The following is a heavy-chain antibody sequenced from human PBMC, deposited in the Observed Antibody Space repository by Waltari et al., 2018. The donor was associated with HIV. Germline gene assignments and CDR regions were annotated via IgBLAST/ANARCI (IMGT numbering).Heavy chain of an antibody. V-gene: IGHV4-4*02. CDR1: SGSIRSSNC. J-gene: IGHJ3*02. CDR2: ICHSGTT. Sequence: QVRLQESGPGLVKPSGTLSPTCVVSSGSIRSSNCWSWVRQPPGKGLEWIGGICHSGTTNYSPSIKSRSDMSRDQSYNQFSLVLESVTAADTATYFCARARPLLTTWAGVYDIWGQGTMVIVSS. D-gene: IGHD4-4*01. CDR3: ARARPLLTTWAGVYDI.